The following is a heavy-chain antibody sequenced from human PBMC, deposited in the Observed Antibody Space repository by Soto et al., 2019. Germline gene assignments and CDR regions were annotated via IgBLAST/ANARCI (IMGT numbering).Heavy chain of an antibody. V-gene: IGHV3-30*04. CDR1: GFTFSTYA. D-gene: IGHD3-22*01. Sequence: GGSLRLSCAASGFTFSTYAMYWVRQAPGKGLEWLAFISSDGRSRYYADSVKGRFTISRDNPKNTLYPQMSSLRADDTAVYFCASRRGDSYFVYWCQGTLVSVFS. CDR3: ASRRGDSYFVY. J-gene: IGHJ4*02. CDR2: ISSDGRSR.